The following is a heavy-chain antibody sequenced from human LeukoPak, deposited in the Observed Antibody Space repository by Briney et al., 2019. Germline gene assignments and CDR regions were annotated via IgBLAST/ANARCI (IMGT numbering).Heavy chain of an antibody. CDR1: GGSISSSSYY. CDR2: IYYSGST. J-gene: IGHJ6*03. CDR3: ARGIAAAGTPYYYYYMDV. D-gene: IGHD6-13*01. V-gene: IGHV4-31*03. Sequence: SETLSLTCTVSGGSISSSSYYWGWIRQPPGKGPEWIGYIYYSGSTYYNPSLKSRVTISVDTSKNQFSLKLSSVTAADTAVYYCARGIAAAGTPYYYYYMDVWGKGTTVTVSS.